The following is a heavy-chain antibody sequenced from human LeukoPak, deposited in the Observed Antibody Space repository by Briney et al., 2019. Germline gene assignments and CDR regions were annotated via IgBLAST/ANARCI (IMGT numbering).Heavy chain of an antibody. D-gene: IGHD3-22*01. V-gene: IGHV1-69*05. CDR1: GGTFISYA. CDR3: ARDGEYDSSGYYSYYYYYMDV. J-gene: IGHJ6*03. Sequence: SVKVSCKASGGTFISYAISWVRQAPGKGLEWMGRIIPIFGTANYAQKFHGRVTITTDESTSTAYMELSSLRSEDTAVYYCARDGEYDSSGYYSYYYYYMDVWGKGTTVTVSS. CDR2: IIPIFGTA.